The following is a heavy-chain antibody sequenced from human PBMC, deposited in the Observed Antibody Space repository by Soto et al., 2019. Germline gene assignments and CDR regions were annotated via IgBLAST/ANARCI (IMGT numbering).Heavy chain of an antibody. CDR2: IKSKTDGGTT. CDR1: GFTFSNAW. Sequence: PGGSLRLSCAASGFTFSNAWMNWVRQAPGKGLEWVGRIKSKTDGGTTDYAAPVKGRFTISRDDSKNTLYLQMNSLKTEDTAVYYCTPAVAGATRFDYWDQGTLDNVSS. V-gene: IGHV3-15*07. J-gene: IGHJ4*02. D-gene: IGHD6-19*01. CDR3: TPAVAGATRFDY.